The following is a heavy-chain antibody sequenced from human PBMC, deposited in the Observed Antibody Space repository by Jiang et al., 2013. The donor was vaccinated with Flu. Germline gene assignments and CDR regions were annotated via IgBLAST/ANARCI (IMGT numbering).Heavy chain of an antibody. CDR3: ARVGDWNGYFTCRFDP. Sequence: LLKPSETLSLTCAVYGGSVSGYSWTWVRQPPGKGLEWIGEIIHTGAPNYNPSLKSRVTMSLDTSENQFSLKLNSVTAADTAVYYCARVGDWNGYFTCRFDPWGQGTLVTVSS. J-gene: IGHJ5*02. V-gene: IGHV4-34*12. CDR1: GGSVSGYS. D-gene: IGHD3-3*01. CDR2: IIHTGAP.